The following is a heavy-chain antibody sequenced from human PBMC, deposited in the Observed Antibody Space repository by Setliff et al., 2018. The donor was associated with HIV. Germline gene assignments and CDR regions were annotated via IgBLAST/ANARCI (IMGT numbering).Heavy chain of an antibody. Sequence: ASVKVSCKASGYTFTNYDINWVRQAPGQGLEWMGRMNPDSGLTDYAPKLQGRVIMTRNTSITTAYMQVTRLRSDDTAVYYCARGSFGGSYSSFWGQGTLVTVS. J-gene: IGHJ4*02. CDR3: ARGSFGGSYSSF. V-gene: IGHV1-8*01. CDR2: MNPDSGLT. D-gene: IGHD1-26*01. CDR1: GYTFTNYD.